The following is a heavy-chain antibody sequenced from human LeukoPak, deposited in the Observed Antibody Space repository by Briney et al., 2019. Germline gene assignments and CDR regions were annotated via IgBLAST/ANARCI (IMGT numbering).Heavy chain of an antibody. CDR1: GFTFSSYG. D-gene: IGHD3-22*01. J-gene: IGHJ6*03. Sequence: PGRSLRFSCAASGFTFSSYGMHWVRQAPGKGLEWVAILWYDGSTKYYADSVKGRFTISRDNSKNTLYLQMNSLRAEDTAVYYCAKGGSSGYVYYYYMDVWGKGTTVTVSS. CDR3: AKGGSSGYVYYYYMDV. CDR2: LWYDGSTK. V-gene: IGHV3-33*06.